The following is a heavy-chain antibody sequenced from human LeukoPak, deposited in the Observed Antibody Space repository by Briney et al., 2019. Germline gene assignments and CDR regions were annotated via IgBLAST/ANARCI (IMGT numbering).Heavy chain of an antibody. V-gene: IGHV3-23*01. CDR3: AKANYGSECYYYLDS. CDR2: ISSTADNT. D-gene: IGHD2-21*01. Sequence: GGSLRLSCAAPGFTFSNYAMSWVRQAPGKGLEWVSSISSTADNTYHADSVKGRFTISRDNSKNTLYLQMNSLRAEDTAVYYCAKANYGSECYYYLDSWGQGTLVTVSS. J-gene: IGHJ4*02. CDR1: GFTFSNYA.